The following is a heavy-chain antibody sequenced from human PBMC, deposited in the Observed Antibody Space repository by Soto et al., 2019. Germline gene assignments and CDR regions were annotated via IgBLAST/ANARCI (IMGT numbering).Heavy chain of an antibody. CDR3: ADPPTGNVYFNH. J-gene: IGHJ1*01. D-gene: IGHD2-8*02. Sequence: EVQLVESGGGLVQPGGSLRLSCAASGFTFSSYWMTWLRQAPGKGLEWVANINPDGSAKYYVDSVKGRFTISRDNAKNSLYLKMNSRRVEDTAVYYCADPPTGNVYFNHWGQGALVTVSS. V-gene: IGHV3-7*01. CDR1: GFTFSSYW. CDR2: INPDGSAK.